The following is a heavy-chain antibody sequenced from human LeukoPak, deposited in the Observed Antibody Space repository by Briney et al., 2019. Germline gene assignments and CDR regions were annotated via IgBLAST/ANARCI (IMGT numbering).Heavy chain of an antibody. Sequence: GRSLRLSCAASGFTFGSYAMHWVRQAPGKGLEWVAVISYDGSNKYYADSVKGRFTISRDNSKNTLYLQMNSLRAEDTAVYYCARDGPDDSIDYWGQGTLVTVSS. CDR2: ISYDGSNK. CDR1: GFTFGSYA. V-gene: IGHV3-30-3*01. J-gene: IGHJ4*02. D-gene: IGHD3-22*01. CDR3: ARDGPDDSIDY.